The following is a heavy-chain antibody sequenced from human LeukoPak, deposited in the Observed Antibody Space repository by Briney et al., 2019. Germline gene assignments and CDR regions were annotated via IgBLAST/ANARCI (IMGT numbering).Heavy chain of an antibody. CDR2: IYYSGST. J-gene: IGHJ4*02. CDR3: ARLWGYYDILTGTPLDDY. Sequence: PSETLSLTCTVSGGSISSGYWSWIRQPPGKGLEWIGYIYYSGSTNYNPSLKSRVTISVDTSKNQFSLKLSSVTAADTAVYYCARLWGYYDILTGTPLDDYWGQGTLVTVSS. D-gene: IGHD3-9*01. V-gene: IGHV4-59*12. CDR1: GGSISSGY.